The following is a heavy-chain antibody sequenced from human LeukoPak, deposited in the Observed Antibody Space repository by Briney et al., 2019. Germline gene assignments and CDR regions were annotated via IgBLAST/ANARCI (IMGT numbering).Heavy chain of an antibody. CDR2: INHSGST. J-gene: IGHJ4*02. V-gene: IGHV4-34*01. D-gene: IGHD5-18*01. Sequence: SETLSLTCAVYGGSFSGYYWSWIHQPPGKGLEWIGEINHSGSTNYNPSLKSRVTISVDTSKNQFSLKLSSVTAADTAVYYCARIQLWSRGYFDYWGQGTLVTVSS. CDR1: GGSFSGYY. CDR3: ARIQLWSRGYFDY.